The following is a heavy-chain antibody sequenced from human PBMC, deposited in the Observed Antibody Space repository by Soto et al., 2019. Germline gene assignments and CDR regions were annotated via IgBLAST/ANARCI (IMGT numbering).Heavy chain of an antibody. CDR2: ISWNSGSI. J-gene: IGHJ1*01. D-gene: IGHD3-22*01. V-gene: IGHV3-9*01. Sequence: GGSLRLSRAATGVTFDDYSLHWVRAAPGKGLEWVSGISWNSGSIGYADSVKGRFTISRDNAKNSLYLQMNSLRAEDTALYYCAKDKVASSGYPQYFQHWGQGT. CDR3: AKDKVASSGYPQYFQH. CDR1: GVTFDDYS.